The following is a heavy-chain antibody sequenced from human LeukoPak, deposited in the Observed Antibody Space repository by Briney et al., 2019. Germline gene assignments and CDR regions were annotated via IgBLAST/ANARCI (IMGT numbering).Heavy chain of an antibody. CDR2: IYYSGST. Sequence: SETLSLTCTVSGGSISSYYWSWIRQPPGNRLEWIGYIYYSGSTNYNPSLKSRVTISVDTSKNQFSLKLSSVTAADTALYYCARRPMGPRPFDYWGQGTLVTVPS. D-gene: IGHD1-26*01. CDR3: ARRPMGPRPFDY. V-gene: IGHV4-59*01. J-gene: IGHJ4*02. CDR1: GGSISSYY.